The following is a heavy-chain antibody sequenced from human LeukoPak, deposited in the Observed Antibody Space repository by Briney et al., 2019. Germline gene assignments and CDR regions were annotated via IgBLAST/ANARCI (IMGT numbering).Heavy chain of an antibody. CDR3: ARVADLARPYSDS. J-gene: IGHJ4*02. Sequence: GASVKVSCKASGYTFTGYYLHWVRQAPGQGLEWMGWINTYNGNTNYAQNLHGRVTMTTDTSTTTAYMELSSLRSDDTAVYYCARVADLARPYSDSWGQGTLVTVSS. CDR2: INTYNGNT. D-gene: IGHD5-12*01. V-gene: IGHV1-18*04. CDR1: GYTFTGYY.